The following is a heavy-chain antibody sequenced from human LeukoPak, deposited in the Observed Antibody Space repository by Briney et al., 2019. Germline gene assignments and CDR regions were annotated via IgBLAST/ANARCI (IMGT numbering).Heavy chain of an antibody. J-gene: IGHJ4*02. CDR1: GYTFTSYY. Sequence: ASVKVSCKASGYTFTSYYMHWVRQAPGQGLEWMGIINPSGGSTSYAQKFQGRVTMARDTSTSTVYMELSSLRSEDTAVYYCARSIIRGYSSGWSLFDYWGQGTLVTVSS. D-gene: IGHD6-19*01. CDR2: INPSGGST. V-gene: IGHV1-46*03. CDR3: ARSIIRGYSSGWSLFDY.